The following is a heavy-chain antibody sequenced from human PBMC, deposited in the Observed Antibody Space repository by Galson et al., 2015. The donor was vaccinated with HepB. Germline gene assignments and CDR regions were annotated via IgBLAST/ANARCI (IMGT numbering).Heavy chain of an antibody. CDR3: ARRAYFPDSRGYAFDM. V-gene: IGHV4-39*01. CDR2: IHYSGTT. J-gene: IGHJ3*02. D-gene: IGHD3-22*01. Sequence: SETLSLTCTVSGTSISSSTYNWGWLRQSPGKGLEWIGSIHYSGTTYYNLSLKSRVTISVDTSKNQFSLRLSSVTAADTAIFYCARRAYFPDSRGYAFDMWGQGTLVTVSS. CDR1: GTSISSSTYN.